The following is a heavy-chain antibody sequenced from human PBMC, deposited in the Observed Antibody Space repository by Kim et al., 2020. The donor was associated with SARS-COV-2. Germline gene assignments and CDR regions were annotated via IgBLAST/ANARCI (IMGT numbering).Heavy chain of an antibody. CDR2: ITDSGDGI. CDR1: GFTFSSNA. V-gene: IGHV3-23*01. D-gene: IGHD5-12*01. CDR3: AKIYSASPRTMDV. Sequence: GGSLRLSCAASGFTFSSNAMRWIRQAPGKGLEWVSSITDSGDGIYYGDSVKGRCTISRDNSKNTLYLQMNSLRAEDTAVYYCAKIYSASPRTMDVWGQGTTVTVSS. J-gene: IGHJ6*02.